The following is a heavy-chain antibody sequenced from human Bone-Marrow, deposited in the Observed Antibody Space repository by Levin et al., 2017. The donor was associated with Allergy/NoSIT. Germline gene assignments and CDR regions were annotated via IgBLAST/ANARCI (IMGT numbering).Heavy chain of an antibody. Sequence: GESLKISCAASGLTFSNTWMSWVRQAPGKGLEWVGRIKWKTHSGPTDYAAPVKGRFTISRDDSKNTMYLQMNSLKIEDTAMYYCTTDLPCGGDCYSGFIYWGQGAPVTVSS. CDR2: IKWKTHSGPT. V-gene: IGHV3-15*01. J-gene: IGHJ4*02. CDR3: TTDLPCGGDCYSGFIY. D-gene: IGHD2-21*02. CDR1: GLTFSNTW.